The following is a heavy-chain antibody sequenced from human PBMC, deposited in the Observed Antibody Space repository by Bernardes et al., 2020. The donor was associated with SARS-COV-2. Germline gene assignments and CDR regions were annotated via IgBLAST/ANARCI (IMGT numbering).Heavy chain of an antibody. Sequence: ASVKVSCKASGYTFTTYYINWVRQATGQGLEWMGWMNPHSGNTGYEQKFQGRVTMNRNTSISTAYMELSRLRSKDTGVYYCARKGDYGDAFDIWGQGTMVNVTS. D-gene: IGHD4-17*01. CDR3: ARKGDYGDAFDI. V-gene: IGHV1-8*01. CDR1: GYTFTTYY. CDR2: MNPHSGNT. J-gene: IGHJ3*02.